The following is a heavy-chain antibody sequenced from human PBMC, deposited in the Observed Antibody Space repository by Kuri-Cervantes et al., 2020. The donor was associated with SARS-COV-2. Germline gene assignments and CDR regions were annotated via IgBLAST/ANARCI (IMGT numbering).Heavy chain of an antibody. Sequence: GGSLRLSCEVSGFTFSDYGMHWVRQAPANGLEWVAIISYDGSKRYYTDSVKDRFTISKDISKNTLYLEMNSLRVEDTAVYYCARLLGDYGSSSYDVQHYLDYWGQGTLVTVSS. CDR2: ISYDGSKR. J-gene: IGHJ4*02. CDR3: ARLLGDYGSSSYDVQHYLDY. V-gene: IGHV3-30-3*01. CDR1: GFTFSDYG. D-gene: IGHD4/OR15-4a*01.